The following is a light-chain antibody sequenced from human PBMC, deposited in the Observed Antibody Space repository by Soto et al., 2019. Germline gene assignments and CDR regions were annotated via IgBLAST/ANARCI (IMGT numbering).Light chain of an antibody. V-gene: IGLV2-14*03. CDR2: DVT. CDR3: SSYTSSSTVV. CDR1: SSDVGGYNY. Sequence: QSALTQPASVSGSPGQSITISCTGTSSDVGGYNYVSWYQQRPGKAPKLMIYDVTDRPSGVSNRFSGSKSGNTASLTISGLQAENEADYYCSSYTSSSTVVFGGGTKLTVL. J-gene: IGLJ2*01.